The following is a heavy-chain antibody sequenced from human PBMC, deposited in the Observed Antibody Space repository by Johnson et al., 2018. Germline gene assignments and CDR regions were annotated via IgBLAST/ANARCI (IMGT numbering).Heavy chain of an antibody. D-gene: IGHD3-22*01. J-gene: IGHJ1*01. CDR3: AKDPSGYFEYFHH. Sequence: QVQLVQSGGGVVQXGRSLRLSCAASGFTFSSYGMHWVRQAPGKGLEWVAVISYDGRNKYYADSVKGRFTISRDNSKNTLYLQMNSLKPEETAVYYCAKDPSGYFEYFHHWGQGTLVTVSS. V-gene: IGHV3-30*18. CDR2: ISYDGRNK. CDR1: GFTFSSYG.